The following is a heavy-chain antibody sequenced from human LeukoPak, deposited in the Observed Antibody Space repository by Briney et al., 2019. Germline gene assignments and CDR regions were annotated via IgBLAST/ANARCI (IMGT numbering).Heavy chain of an antibody. V-gene: IGHV3-11*05. CDR3: AKVDRSSWYSSPFDY. Sequence: PGGSLRLSCAASGFIFSDYYMAWMRQAPGKGLEWVSYIDGSSSRTKYADSVKGRFTISRDNAKNSLYLQMDSLRAEDTAVYHCAKVDRSSWYSSPFDYWGQGTLVTVSS. J-gene: IGHJ4*02. CDR2: IDGSSSRT. CDR1: GFIFSDYY. D-gene: IGHD6-13*01.